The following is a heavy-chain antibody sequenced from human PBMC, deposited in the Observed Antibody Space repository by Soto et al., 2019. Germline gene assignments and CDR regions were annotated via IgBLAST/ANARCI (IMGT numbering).Heavy chain of an antibody. CDR2: INPNSGGT. CDR3: ARFGGVIAARYFDD. D-gene: IGHD3-16*02. Sequence: GASVKVSCKASGYTFTGYYMHWVRQAPGQGLEWMGWINPNSGGTNYAQKFQGWVTMTRDTSTSTAYMEPSRLRFDDSAVYYCARFGGVIAARYFDDWGQGTLVTVAS. V-gene: IGHV1-2*04. CDR1: GYTFTGYY. J-gene: IGHJ4*02.